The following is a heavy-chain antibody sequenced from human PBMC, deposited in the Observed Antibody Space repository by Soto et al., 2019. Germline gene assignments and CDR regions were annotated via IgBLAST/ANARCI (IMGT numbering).Heavy chain of an antibody. V-gene: IGHV1-2*02. CDR2: INPNSGCT. CDR3: ATNMVRGVPNWFDP. CDR1: ADTVTCYY. D-gene: IGHD3-10*01. Sequence: SVKVSCTAYADTVTCYYMXWVRQAPGQGLEWMGWINPNSGCTNYAQKFQGRVTMTMDTSISTAYMELSRLRSEDTAVYYCATNMVRGVPNWFDPWGQGILVTVS. J-gene: IGHJ5*02.